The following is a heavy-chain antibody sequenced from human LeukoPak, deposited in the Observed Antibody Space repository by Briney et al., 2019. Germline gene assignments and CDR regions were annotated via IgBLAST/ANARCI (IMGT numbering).Heavy chain of an antibody. CDR1: GGSISNRDWY. CDR2: IFNSGSFNSGAT. Sequence: SETLSLTCTVSGGSISNRDWYWGWIRQPPGKGLEWIGSIFNSGSFNSGATYSNPSLRSRMTISMDTATNQFSLRLSSVTAADTAVYFCARSPGFGSSWYEYWGQGTLVTVSS. D-gene: IGHD6-13*01. CDR3: ARSPGFGSSWYEY. V-gene: IGHV4-39*07. J-gene: IGHJ4*02.